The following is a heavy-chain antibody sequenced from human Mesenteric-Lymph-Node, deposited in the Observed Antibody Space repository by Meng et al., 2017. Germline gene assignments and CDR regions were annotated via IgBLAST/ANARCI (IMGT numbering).Heavy chain of an antibody. D-gene: IGHD2-21*01. CDR1: GFTFDDYA. Sequence: SLKISCSASGFTFDDYAMHWVRQAPGKGLEWVSGIFLSSDAVDYAGSVKGRFTTSRDRAKNSLFLQMNSLRPDDTALYYCTKDINAGGADVWGQGTMVTVSS. CDR2: IFLSSDAV. J-gene: IGHJ3*01. CDR3: TKDINAGGADV. V-gene: IGHV3-9*01.